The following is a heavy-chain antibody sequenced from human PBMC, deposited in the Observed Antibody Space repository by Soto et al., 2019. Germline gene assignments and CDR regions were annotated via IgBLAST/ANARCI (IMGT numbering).Heavy chain of an antibody. CDR3: AKGYCRSATCPNYSNYGIDV. V-gene: IGHV3-23*01. CDR1: GFTFSNYA. D-gene: IGHD2-2*01. J-gene: IGHJ6*02. CDR2: MSGSGAST. Sequence: EVQLLESGGGLVQPGGSLRLSCAASGFTFSNYAMTWVRQAPGKGLEWVSAMSGSGASTYYADSVKGRSTISRDNSKNTLYLQMNSLRAEDTAVSYCAKGYCRSATCPNYSNYGIDVWGPGTTVTVSS.